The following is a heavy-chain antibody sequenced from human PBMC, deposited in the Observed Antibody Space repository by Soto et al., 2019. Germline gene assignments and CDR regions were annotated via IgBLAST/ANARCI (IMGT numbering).Heavy chain of an antibody. D-gene: IGHD2-15*01. V-gene: IGHV3-23*01. CDR2: ISISGGTT. J-gene: IGHJ4*01. CDR3: GKRLSPSGSPWGY. Sequence: GGSMRLACAACGLSFSIYAMTWVRQDPGKGLEWVSSISISGGTTYYTDSVRGRFTISRDDSKNTLYLQMNSLRAEDTSVYYGGKRLSPSGSPWGYWGQGTLGTVYS. CDR1: GLSFSIYA.